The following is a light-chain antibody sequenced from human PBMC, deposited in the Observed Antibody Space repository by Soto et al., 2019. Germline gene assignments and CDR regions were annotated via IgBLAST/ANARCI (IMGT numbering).Light chain of an antibody. CDR3: QPYNNWPLT. Sequence: VMRPSPATLSVSPVAGATLSCMARPGIGDTLAWYQHKPGQTPRLLIYDTSTRATGVPARFSGSRSGPEFTLTISSLQSEDFAIYYCQPYNNWPLTFGEGTKVDIK. CDR1: PGIGDT. CDR2: DTS. V-gene: IGKV3-15*01. J-gene: IGKJ4*01.